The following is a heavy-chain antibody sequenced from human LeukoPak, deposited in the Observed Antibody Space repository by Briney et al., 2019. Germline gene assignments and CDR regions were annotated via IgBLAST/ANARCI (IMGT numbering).Heavy chain of an antibody. V-gene: IGHV3-48*03. CDR1: GFTFSSYE. CDR2: ISSSGSTI. J-gene: IGHJ4*02. Sequence: GGSLRLSCAASGFTFSSYEMNWVRQAPGKGLEWVSYISSSGSTIYYADSVKGRFTISRDNAENSLYLQMNSLRAEDTAVYYCARNSSVLWWYLDYWGQGTLVTVSS. D-gene: IGHD2-21*01. CDR3: ARNSSVLWWYLDY.